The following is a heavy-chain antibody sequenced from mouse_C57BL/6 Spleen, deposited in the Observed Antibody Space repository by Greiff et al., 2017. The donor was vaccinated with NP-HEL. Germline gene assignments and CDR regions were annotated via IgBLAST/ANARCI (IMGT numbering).Heavy chain of an antibody. CDR1: GFNIKDYY. CDR3: TTDYYGSSIFDY. J-gene: IGHJ2*01. D-gene: IGHD1-1*01. V-gene: IGHV14-1*01. CDR2: IDPEDGDT. Sequence: EVQLQQSGAELVRPGASVKLSCTASGFNIKDYYMHWVKQRPEQGLEWIGRIDPEDGDTEYAPKFQGKATMTADTSSNTAYLQLSSLTSEDTAVYYCTTDYYGSSIFDYWGQGTTLTVSS.